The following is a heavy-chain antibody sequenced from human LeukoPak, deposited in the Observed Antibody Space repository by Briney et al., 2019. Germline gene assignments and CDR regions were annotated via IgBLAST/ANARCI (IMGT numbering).Heavy chain of an antibody. CDR2: IIPIFGTA. V-gene: IGHV1-69*13. CDR1: GGTFSSYA. CDR3: ARDYYDILTGYHKFDY. J-gene: IGHJ4*02. Sequence: ASVKVSCKASGGTFSSYAISWVRPAPGQGLEWMGGIIPIFGTANYAQKFQGRVTITADESTSTAYMELSSLRSEDTAVYYCARDYYDILTGYHKFDYWGQGTLVTVSS. D-gene: IGHD3-9*01.